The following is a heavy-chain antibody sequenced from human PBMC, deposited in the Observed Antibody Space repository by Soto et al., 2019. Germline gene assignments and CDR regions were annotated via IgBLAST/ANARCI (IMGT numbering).Heavy chain of an antibody. D-gene: IGHD2-15*01. CDR2: IVVGSGNT. CDR3: AAPLHGVVSTEP. V-gene: IGHV1-58*01. CDR1: GFTFTSSA. J-gene: IGHJ5*02. Sequence: QMQLVQSGPEVKKPVTSVKVSCKTSGFTFTSSAVQWVRQARGQRLEWIGWIVVGSGNTNYAQKFQERVTITRDMSTSTAYMELSSLRSEDTAVYYCAAPLHGVVSTEPWGQGTLVTVSS.